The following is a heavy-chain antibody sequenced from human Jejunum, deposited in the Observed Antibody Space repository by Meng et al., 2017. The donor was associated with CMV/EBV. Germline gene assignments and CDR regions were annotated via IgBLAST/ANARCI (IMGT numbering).Heavy chain of an antibody. D-gene: IGHD2-15*01. J-gene: IGHJ5*02. Sequence: SCGTFNTYHVTWVPQSPVQGPEWMCVIIPILERPNYAEKFQGRLTLTADKSTSTAYMELTSLRSDDTAVYYCAKYCDGRRCHSYFDPWGQGTLVTVSS. V-gene: IGHV1-69*10. CDR3: AKYCDGRRCHSYFDP. CDR2: IIPILERP. CDR1: CGTFNTYH.